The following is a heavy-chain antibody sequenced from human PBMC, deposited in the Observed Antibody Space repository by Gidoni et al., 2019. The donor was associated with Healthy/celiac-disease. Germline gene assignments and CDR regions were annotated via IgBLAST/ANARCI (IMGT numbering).Heavy chain of an antibody. V-gene: IGHV3-7*03. CDR3: ARDRGLLSSYYYYGMDV. Sequence: EVQLVEPGGGLVQPGGSLRLSCAASGFTFSRYWMSGVRQAPGKGLEGVANIKQDGSEKYYVDSVKGRLTISRDNAKNSLYLQMNSLRAEDTAVYYCARDRGLLSSYYYYGMDVWGQGTTVTVSS. J-gene: IGHJ6*02. CDR2: IKQDGSEK. CDR1: GFTFSRYW. D-gene: IGHD1-26*01.